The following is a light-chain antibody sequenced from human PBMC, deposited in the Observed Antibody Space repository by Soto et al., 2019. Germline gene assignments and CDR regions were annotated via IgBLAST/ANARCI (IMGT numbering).Light chain of an antibody. Sequence: QSVLTQPASVSGSPGQSITISCTGTSSDVGGYNYVSWYQQHPRKVPKLMIYEISNRPSGVVNRFSGSKSGNTASLTISGLQAEDEADYYCSSFTSSSTQVFGTGTKLTVL. CDR3: SSFTSSSTQV. CDR1: SSDVGGYNY. J-gene: IGLJ1*01. V-gene: IGLV2-14*01. CDR2: EIS.